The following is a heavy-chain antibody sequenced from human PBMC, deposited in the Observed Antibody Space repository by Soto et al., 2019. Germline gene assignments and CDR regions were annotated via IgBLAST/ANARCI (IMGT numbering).Heavy chain of an antibody. CDR3: ARDMKNYYDSSGYYRGEYYYYGMDV. CDR2: IYYSGST. D-gene: IGHD3-22*01. CDR1: GGSVSSGSYY. Sequence: SETLSLTCTVSGGSVSSGSYYWSWIRQPPGKGLEWIGYIYYSGSTNYNPSLKSRVTISVDTSKNQFSLKLSSVTAADTAVYYCARDMKNYYDSSGYYRGEYYYYGMDVWGQGTTVTVSS. V-gene: IGHV4-61*01. J-gene: IGHJ6*02.